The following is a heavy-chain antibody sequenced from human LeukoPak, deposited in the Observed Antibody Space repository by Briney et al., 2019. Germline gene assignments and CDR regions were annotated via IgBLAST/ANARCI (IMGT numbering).Heavy chain of an antibody. J-gene: IGHJ5*01. CDR1: GFTFEHYG. D-gene: IGHD4-23*01. CDR3: AKASDYGGNEFDS. CDR2: ITWNSAYK. Sequence: PGRSLRLSCAASGFTFEHYGMHWVRQVPGKGLEWVSYITWNSAYKGYADSVRGRFAISRDNAKKSLHLQMNSLTGDDTAFYYCAKASDYGGNEFDSWGQGTLVTVSS. V-gene: IGHV3-9*01.